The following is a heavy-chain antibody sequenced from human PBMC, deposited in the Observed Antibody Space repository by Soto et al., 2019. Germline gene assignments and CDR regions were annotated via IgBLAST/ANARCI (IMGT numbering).Heavy chain of an antibody. Sequence: XGSLRLTRAASGFTFSSYGMNWVRQAPGKGLDWVSSISSSSSYIDYADSVKGRFTISRDNAKNSLYLQMNSLRAEDTAVYYCARVHQDILTGYSDDWAQGTLVTVSS. CDR3: ARVHQDILTGYSDD. CDR1: GFTFSSYG. CDR2: ISSSSSYI. V-gene: IGHV3-21*01. D-gene: IGHD3-9*01. J-gene: IGHJ4*02.